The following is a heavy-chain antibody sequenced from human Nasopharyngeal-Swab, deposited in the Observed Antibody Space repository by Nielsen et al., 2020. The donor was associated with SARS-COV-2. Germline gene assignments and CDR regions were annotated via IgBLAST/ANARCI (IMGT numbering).Heavy chain of an antibody. CDR1: GFTFSSYA. D-gene: IGHD6-6*01. Sequence: SLKISCAASGFTFSSYAMHWVRQAPGKGLEWVAVISYDGSNKYYADSVKGRFTISRDNSKNTLYLQMNSLRAEDTAVYYCASNPNSSPGNYYYYYMDVWGKGTTVTVSS. CDR3: ASNPNSSPGNYYYYYMDV. J-gene: IGHJ6*03. CDR2: ISYDGSNK. V-gene: IGHV3-30-3*01.